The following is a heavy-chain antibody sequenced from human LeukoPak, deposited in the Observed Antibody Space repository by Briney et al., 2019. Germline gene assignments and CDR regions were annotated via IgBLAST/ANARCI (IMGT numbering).Heavy chain of an antibody. CDR1: GGSISSSNW. D-gene: IGHD1-26*01. Sequence: SETLSLTCAVSGGSISSSNWWSWVRQPPGKGLEWIGEIYHSGSTNYNPSLKSRVTILVDKSKNQFSLKLNSVTAADTAVYYCASLRKGATTDYYYYYMDVWGKGTTVTVSS. CDR2: IYHSGST. J-gene: IGHJ6*03. CDR3: ASLRKGATTDYYYYYMDV. V-gene: IGHV4-4*02.